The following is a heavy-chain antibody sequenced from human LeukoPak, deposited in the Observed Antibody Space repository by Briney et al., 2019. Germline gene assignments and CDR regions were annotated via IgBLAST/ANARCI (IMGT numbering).Heavy chain of an antibody. Sequence: GGSLRLSCAASGFTFSSYAMSWVRQAPGKGLEWVSGINWNGGSTGYADSVEGRFTISRDNAKSSQYLQMNSLRVEDTALYYCARAQTYGDSRLLLDFWGQGTLVTVSS. CDR1: GFTFSSYA. J-gene: IGHJ4*02. D-gene: IGHD4-17*01. CDR2: INWNGGST. V-gene: IGHV3-20*04. CDR3: ARAQTYGDSRLLLDF.